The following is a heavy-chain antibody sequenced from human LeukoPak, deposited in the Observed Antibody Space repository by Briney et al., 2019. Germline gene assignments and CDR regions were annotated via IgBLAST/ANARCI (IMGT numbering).Heavy chain of an antibody. CDR2: TYSGGST. V-gene: IGHV3-53*01. CDR1: GLTVNTNY. CDR3: ARGRSGVAGDAFDI. J-gene: IGHJ3*02. Sequence: GGSLRLFCAASGLTVNTNYMSWVRQAPGKGLEWVSVTYSGGSTYYTDSVKGRFTISRDNSKNTLYLQMNSLRAEDTAMYYCARGRSGVAGDAFDIWGQGTMVTVSS. D-gene: IGHD6-19*01.